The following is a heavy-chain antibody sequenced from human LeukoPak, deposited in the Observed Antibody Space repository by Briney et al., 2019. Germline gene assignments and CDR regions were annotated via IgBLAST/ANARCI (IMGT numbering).Heavy chain of an antibody. Sequence: PGGSLRLSCAASGFTFDNYAMHWVRQAPVKGLEWVADISWNGGSIGYADSVQGRFTISRDNAKNSLYLQMNSLRAEDTALYYCAKETGSGSPYFDYWGQGTLVTVSS. CDR1: GFTFDNYA. CDR3: AKETGSGSPYFDY. J-gene: IGHJ4*02. D-gene: IGHD6-19*01. CDR2: ISWNGGSI. V-gene: IGHV3-9*01.